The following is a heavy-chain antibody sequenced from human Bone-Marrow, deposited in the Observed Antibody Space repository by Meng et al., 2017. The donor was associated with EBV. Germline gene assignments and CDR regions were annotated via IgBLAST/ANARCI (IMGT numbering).Heavy chain of an antibody. CDR3: ARGSGSGKSKDY. Sequence: QVQLQQWGAGLLKPSETLSLPCAVYGGSFSGYYWSWIRQPPGKGLEWIGEINHSGSTNYNPSLKSRVTISVDTSKNQFSLKLSSVTAADTAVYYCARGSGSGKSKDYWGQGTLVTVSS. CDR2: INHSGST. V-gene: IGHV4-34*01. J-gene: IGHJ4*02. CDR1: GGSFSGYY. D-gene: IGHD3-10*01.